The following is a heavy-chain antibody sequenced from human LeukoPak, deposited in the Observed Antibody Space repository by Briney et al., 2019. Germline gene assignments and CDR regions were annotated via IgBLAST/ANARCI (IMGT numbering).Heavy chain of an antibody. D-gene: IGHD3-3*01. V-gene: IGHV4-59*12. Sequence: PSETLSLTCTVSGASISNYYWSWIRQPPGKGLEWIGYIYHSGSTSYNPSLKSRVTISVDTSKNQFSLKLSSVTAADTAVYYCASLRFLEWFIDYWGQGTLVTVSS. CDR2: IYHSGST. CDR3: ASLRFLEWFIDY. J-gene: IGHJ4*02. CDR1: GASISNYY.